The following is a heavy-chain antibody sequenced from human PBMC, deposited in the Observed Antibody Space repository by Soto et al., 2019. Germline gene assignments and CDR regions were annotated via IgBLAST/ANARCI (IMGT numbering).Heavy chain of an antibody. D-gene: IGHD7-27*01. CDR2: IIYDGSTK. V-gene: IGHV3-30*18. CDR3: PKGRMGAGDRGYFDY. Sequence: QVQLVESGGGVVQPGRSLRLSCAASGFTFSSYGMHWVRQAPGKGLEWVAVIIYDGSTKYYADYVKSRFTISRDNSKSTLYLQMNSLRAEDTAVYYCPKGRMGAGDRGYFDYWGQGTLVTVSS. J-gene: IGHJ4*02. CDR1: GFTFSSYG.